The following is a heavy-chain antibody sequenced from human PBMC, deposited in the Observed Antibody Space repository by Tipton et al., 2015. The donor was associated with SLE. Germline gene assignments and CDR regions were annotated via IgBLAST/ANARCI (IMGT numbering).Heavy chain of an antibody. D-gene: IGHD1-20*01. J-gene: IGHJ4*02. CDR1: GGSISSSSYY. CDR3: ATAGITGTAGYFDY. Sequence: TLSLTCTVSGGSISSSSYYWGWVRQPPGKGLEGIGSIYYSGSTYYNPSPKSRVTISVDTSKNQFSLKLSSVTAADTAVYYCATAGITGTAGYFDYWGQGTLVTVSS. CDR2: IYYSGST. V-gene: IGHV4-39*01.